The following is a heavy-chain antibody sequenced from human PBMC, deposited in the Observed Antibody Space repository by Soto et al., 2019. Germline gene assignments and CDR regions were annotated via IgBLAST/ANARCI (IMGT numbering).Heavy chain of an antibody. Sequence: SMKVSCKASGGTFGSDAITWVRQAPGQGLEWVGRIIPIFGTTNYAQNLQGRVTISADKSTLTSYMELHSLTSDDTALYYCARDRTDSGYYTNWLDPGR. J-gene: IGHJ5*02. CDR3: ARDRTDSGYYTNWLDP. D-gene: IGHD3-22*01. V-gene: IGHV1-69*06. CDR2: IIPIFGTT. CDR1: GGTFGSDA.